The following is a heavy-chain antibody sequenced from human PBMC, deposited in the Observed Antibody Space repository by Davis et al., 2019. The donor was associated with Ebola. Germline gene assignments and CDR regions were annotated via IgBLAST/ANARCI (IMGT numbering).Heavy chain of an antibody. CDR1: GGSISSSSYY. J-gene: IGHJ5*02. D-gene: IGHD6-6*01. Sequence: MPSETLSLTCTVSGGSISSSSYYWGWIRQPPGKGLEWIGSIYYSGSTYYNPSLKSRVTISVDTSKNQFSLKLSSVTAADTAVYYCARRAVAAPNRGFDPWGQGTLVTVSS. V-gene: IGHV4-39*01. CDR3: ARRAVAAPNRGFDP. CDR2: IYYSGST.